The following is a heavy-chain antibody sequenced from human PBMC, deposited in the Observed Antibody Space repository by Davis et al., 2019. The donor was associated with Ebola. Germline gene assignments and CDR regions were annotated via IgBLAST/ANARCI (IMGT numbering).Heavy chain of an antibody. D-gene: IGHD1-20*01. Sequence: APVKVSCKASGYTFTSYGISWVRQAPGQGLEWMGWISAYNGNTNYAQKLQGRVTMTTDTSTSTAYMELRSLRSDDTAVYYCARAEYNWNYFAYWGQGTLVTVSS. CDR1: GYTFTSYG. J-gene: IGHJ4*02. V-gene: IGHV1-18*01. CDR3: ARAEYNWNYFAY. CDR2: ISAYNGNT.